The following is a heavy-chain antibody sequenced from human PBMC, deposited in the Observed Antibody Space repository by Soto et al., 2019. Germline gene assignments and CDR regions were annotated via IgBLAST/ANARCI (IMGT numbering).Heavy chain of an antibody. CDR3: ARGQGTRENWFDP. CDR2: IYHSGST. J-gene: IGHJ5*02. CDR1: GGSISSSNW. D-gene: IGHD3-10*01. Sequence: LSLTCAVSGGSISSSNWWSWVRQPPGKGLEWIGEIYHSGSTNYNPSLKSRVTISVDKSKNQFSLKLSSVTAADTAVYYCARGQGTRENWFDPWGQGTLVTVSS. V-gene: IGHV4-4*02.